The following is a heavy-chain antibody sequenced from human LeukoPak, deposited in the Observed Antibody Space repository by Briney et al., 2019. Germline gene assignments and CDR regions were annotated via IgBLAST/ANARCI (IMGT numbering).Heavy chain of an antibody. J-gene: IGHJ6*02. CDR1: GFTFSSYA. D-gene: IGHD2-15*01. Sequence: PGGSLRLSCAASGFTFSSYAMSWVRQAPGKGLEWVSAISGSGGSTYYADSVKGRFTISRDNSKNTLYLQMNSLRAEDTAVYYCAKGGSRGYYYGIDVWGQGTTVTVSS. CDR3: AKGGSRGYYYGIDV. CDR2: ISGSGGST. V-gene: IGHV3-23*01.